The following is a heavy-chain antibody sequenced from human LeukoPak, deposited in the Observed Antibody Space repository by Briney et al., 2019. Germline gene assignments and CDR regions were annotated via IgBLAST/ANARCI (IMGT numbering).Heavy chain of an antibody. V-gene: IGHV4-39*07. D-gene: IGHD3-3*01. CDR3: ARDLRRITIFGVVSTANFDY. Sequence: PSETLSLTCTVSGGSISSSSYYWGWIRQPPGKGLEWIGSIYYSGSTYYNPSLKSRVTISVDTSKNQFSLKLSSVTAADTAVYYCARDLRRITIFGVVSTANFDYWGQGTLVTVSS. CDR2: IYYSGST. J-gene: IGHJ4*02. CDR1: GGSISSSSYY.